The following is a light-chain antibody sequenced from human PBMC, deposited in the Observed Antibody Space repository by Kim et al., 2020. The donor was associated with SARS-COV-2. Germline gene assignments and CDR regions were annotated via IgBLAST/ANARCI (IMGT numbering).Light chain of an antibody. CDR3: QVWHSGSDHVV. J-gene: IGLJ2*01. CDR2: FKS. Sequence: APGKTARITCGGNNIETKSVHWYRQKPGQAPVPVISFKSDRPSGIPGRSSGTNSGSTATLTVSRVEAADEADYYCQVWHSGSDHVVFGGGTQLTVL. V-gene: IGLV3-21*04. CDR1: NIETKS.